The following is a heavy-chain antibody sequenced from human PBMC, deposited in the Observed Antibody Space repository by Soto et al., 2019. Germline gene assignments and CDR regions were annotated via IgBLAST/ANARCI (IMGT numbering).Heavy chain of an antibody. V-gene: IGHV1-46*01. J-gene: IGHJ4*02. Sequence: ASVKVSCKASGYTFTSYYMHWVRQAPGQGLEWMGIINPSGGSTSYAQKFQGRVTMTRDTSTSTVYMELSSLRSEDTAVYYCALQPDYYGSGSYISIEYYFDYWGQGTLVTVSS. CDR2: INPSGGST. D-gene: IGHD3-10*01. CDR1: GYTFTSYY. CDR3: ALQPDYYGSGSYISIEYYFDY.